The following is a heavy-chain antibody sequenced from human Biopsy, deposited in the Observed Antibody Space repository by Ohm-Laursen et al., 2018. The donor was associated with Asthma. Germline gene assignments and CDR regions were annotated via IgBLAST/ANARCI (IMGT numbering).Heavy chain of an antibody. Sequence: SVKVSCKSPGGTFNTYVIGWVRQAPGQGLEWMGGINSVFGTTTYPQKFQDRVTITADDSTNTVYMELSSLRSEDPAVYYCARKAGSCISRTCYSLDFWGQGTLVTVSS. CDR1: GGTFNTYV. CDR3: ARKAGSCISRTCYSLDF. V-gene: IGHV1-69*13. D-gene: IGHD2-2*01. J-gene: IGHJ4*02. CDR2: INSVFGTT.